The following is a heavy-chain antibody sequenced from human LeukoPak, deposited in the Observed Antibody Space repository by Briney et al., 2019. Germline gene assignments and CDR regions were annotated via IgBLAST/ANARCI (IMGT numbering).Heavy chain of an antibody. CDR2: IIPIFGIA. V-gene: IGHV1-69*04. D-gene: IGHD2-2*01. CDR1: GGTFSSYA. CDR3: ARDVTPQDIVVVPAAHDAFDI. Sequence: GASVKVSCKASGGTFSSYAISWVRQAPGQGLEWMGRIIPIFGIANYAQKFQGRVTITADKSTSTAYMELSSLRSEDTAVYYRARDVTPQDIVVVPAAHDAFDIWGQGTMVTVSS. J-gene: IGHJ3*02.